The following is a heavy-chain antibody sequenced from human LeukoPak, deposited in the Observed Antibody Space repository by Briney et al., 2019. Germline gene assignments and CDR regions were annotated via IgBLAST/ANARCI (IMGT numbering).Heavy chain of an antibody. CDR1: GGTFSSYA. D-gene: IGHD3-22*01. CDR3: ARPYYYDSSGYRNWYFDL. CDR2: IIRISATA. V-gene: IGHV1-69*01. J-gene: IGHJ2*01. Sequence: SVKVSCKASGGTFSSYAINWVRQAPGQGLEWMGGIIRISATANYAQKFQGRVTITADESTSTAYMELSSLRSEDTAVYYCARPYYYDSSGYRNWYFDLWGRGTLVTVSS.